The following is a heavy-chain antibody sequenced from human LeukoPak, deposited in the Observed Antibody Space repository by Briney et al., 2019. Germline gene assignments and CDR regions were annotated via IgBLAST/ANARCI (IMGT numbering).Heavy chain of an antibody. V-gene: IGHV4-59*08. D-gene: IGHD3-22*01. J-gene: IGHJ4*02. CDR1: GGSISRYH. CDR3: ARHDSSGYYLGY. CDR2: IYYSGST. Sequence: KTSETLSLTCTVSGGSISRYHWSWLRQPPGKGLEWIGYIYYSGSTNYNPSLKSRVTISVDTSKNQFSLKLSSVTAADTAVYYCARHDSSGYYLGYWGQGTLVTVSS.